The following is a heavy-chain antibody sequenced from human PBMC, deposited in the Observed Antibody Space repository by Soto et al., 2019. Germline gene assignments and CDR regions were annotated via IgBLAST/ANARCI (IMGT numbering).Heavy chain of an antibody. Sequence: EVQLVESGGGLVQPGRSLRLSCAASGFTFDDYAMHWVRQAPGKGLEWVSGISWNSGSIGYADSVKGRFTISRDNAKNSLYLQMNRLRAEDTALYYCAKDMNHLGSSDAFDIWGQGTMVTVSS. D-gene: IGHD6-13*01. J-gene: IGHJ3*02. V-gene: IGHV3-9*01. CDR2: ISWNSGSI. CDR3: AKDMNHLGSSDAFDI. CDR1: GFTFDDYA.